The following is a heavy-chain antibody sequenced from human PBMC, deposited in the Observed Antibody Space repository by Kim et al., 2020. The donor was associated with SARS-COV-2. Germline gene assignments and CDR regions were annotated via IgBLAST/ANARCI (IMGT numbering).Heavy chain of an antibody. CDR3: VCSVAGTMDY. J-gene: IGHJ4*02. V-gene: IGHV3-30-3*01. CDR2: ITYDGSNK. Sequence: GGSLRLSCAASGFTFSSYAMSWVRQAPGKGLEWVAAITYDGSNKYYADSVKGRFTISRDNSKNTLYLQMNSLRAEDTAVYYCVCSVAGTMDYRGQGTLFSVSS. CDR1: GFTFSSYA. D-gene: IGHD6-19*01.